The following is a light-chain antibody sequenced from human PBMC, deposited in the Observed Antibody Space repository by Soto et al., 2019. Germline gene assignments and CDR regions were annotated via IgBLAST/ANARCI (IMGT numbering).Light chain of an antibody. Sequence: QAVVTQEPSLSVSPGGTVTLTCDSSTGTVSNGHYPYWFQQKPGQAPRTLIYDTTNKYSWTPARFSGSLLGDKAALTLSGAQAEDEAEYYCLLFYSGHWVFGGGTKLTVL. CDR2: DTT. CDR3: LLFYSGHWV. J-gene: IGLJ3*02. V-gene: IGLV7-46*01. CDR1: TGTVSNGHY.